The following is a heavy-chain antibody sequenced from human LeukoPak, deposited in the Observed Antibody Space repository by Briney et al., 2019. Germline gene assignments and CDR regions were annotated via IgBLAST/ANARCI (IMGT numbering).Heavy chain of an antibody. J-gene: IGHJ4*02. D-gene: IGHD6-6*01. CDR1: GFTFSSYS. V-gene: IGHV3-48*04. CDR2: ISSSSSTI. CDR3: ARDPWQYSRSGGLDY. Sequence: GGSLRLSCAASGFTFSSYSMNWVRQSPGKGREWVSYISSSSSTIHCADSVKGRFTISRDNAKNSLYLQMNSLRAEDTAVYYCARDPWQYSRSGGLDYWGQGTLLTVSS.